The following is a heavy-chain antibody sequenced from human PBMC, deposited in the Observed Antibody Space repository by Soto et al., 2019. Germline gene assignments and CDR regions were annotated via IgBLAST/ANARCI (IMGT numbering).Heavy chain of an antibody. Sequence: SETLSLTCTVSGGSISSSSYYWGWIRQPPGKGLEWIGSIYYSGSTYYNPSLKSRVTISVDTSKNQFSLKLSSVTAADTAVYYCARLAYDILTGYYPDHYYYGMDVWGQGTTVT. CDR2: IYYSGST. J-gene: IGHJ6*02. D-gene: IGHD3-9*01. V-gene: IGHV4-39*01. CDR1: GGSISSSSYY. CDR3: ARLAYDILTGYYPDHYYYGMDV.